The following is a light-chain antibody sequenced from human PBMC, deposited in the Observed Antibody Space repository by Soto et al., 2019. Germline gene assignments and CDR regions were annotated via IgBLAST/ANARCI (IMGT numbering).Light chain of an antibody. J-gene: IGKJ1*01. CDR1: QSVSSSY. Sequence: EIVLTQSPGTLSLSPGERATLSCRASQSVSSSYSAWYQQKRGQAPRLLIHDASSRATGIPDRFSGSGSGTDFTLTISRLEPEDFAVYYCQQYGGSPRTFGQGTKVDIK. CDR3: QQYGGSPRT. CDR2: DAS. V-gene: IGKV3-20*01.